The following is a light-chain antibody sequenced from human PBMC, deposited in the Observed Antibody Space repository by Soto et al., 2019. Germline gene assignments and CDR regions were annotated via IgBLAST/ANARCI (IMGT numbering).Light chain of an antibody. Sequence: EIVLPQSPGTLSLSPGERATLSCRASQSVSSSYLAWYQQKPGQAPRLLIYGASSRATGIPARFSGSGSGTDFTLTINSLAPEDFAIYYCHQRQSWPRTFGQGTKV. CDR1: QSVSSSY. J-gene: IGKJ1*01. CDR2: GAS. CDR3: HQRQSWPRT. V-gene: IGKV3-20*01.